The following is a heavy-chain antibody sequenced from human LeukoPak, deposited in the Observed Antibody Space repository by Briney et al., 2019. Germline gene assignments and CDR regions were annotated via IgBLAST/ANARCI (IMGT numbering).Heavy chain of an antibody. Sequence: SETLSLTCAVSGGSISSNNWWGWVRQPPGKGLEWIGEIYHSGSPNYNPSLKSRVTISVDKSRNHFSLNLSPVTAADTAVYYCARVNINNWHSCDYWGQGTLVTVSS. V-gene: IGHV4-4*02. CDR3: ARVNINNWHSCDY. CDR2: IYHSGSP. D-gene: IGHD1-1*01. CDR1: GGSISSNNW. J-gene: IGHJ4*02.